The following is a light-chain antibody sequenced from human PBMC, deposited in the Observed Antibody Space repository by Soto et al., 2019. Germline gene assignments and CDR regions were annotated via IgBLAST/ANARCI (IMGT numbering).Light chain of an antibody. J-gene: IGKJ4*01. CDR2: DAF. V-gene: IGKV3-15*01. CDR3: QQYDEWPLT. CDR1: QNVKTR. Sequence: GERATLSCRASQNVKTRLAWYQQKPGQAPRLLIYDAFTRATGIPARFSGSASGTEFTLTISSLQSEDFAVYYCQQYDEWPLTFGGGTKVDIK.